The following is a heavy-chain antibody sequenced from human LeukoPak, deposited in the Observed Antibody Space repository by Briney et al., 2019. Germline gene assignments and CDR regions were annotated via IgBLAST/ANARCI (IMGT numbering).Heavy chain of an antibody. CDR3: ARHGTRYYYYYMDV. D-gene: IGHD1-26*01. J-gene: IGHJ6*03. CDR1: GGSISYSSYY. V-gene: IGHV4-39*01. CDR2: INYSGST. Sequence: SETLSLTCTVSGGSISYSSYYWGWIRQPPGKGLEWIGEINYSGSTKYNPSLKSRVTISVDTSKNQFSMKLSSVTAADTAVYYCARHGTRYYYYYMDVWGKGTTVTISS.